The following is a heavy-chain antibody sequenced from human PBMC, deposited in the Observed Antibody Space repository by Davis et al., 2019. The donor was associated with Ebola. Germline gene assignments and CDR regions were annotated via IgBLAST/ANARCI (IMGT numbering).Heavy chain of an antibody. CDR2: INPSGGST. V-gene: IGHV1-46*01. CDR1: GYTFTSYY. Sequence: ASVKVSCKASGYTFTSYYMHWVRQAPGQGLEWMGIINPSGGSTSYAQKFQGRVTMTRDTSTSTVYMELSSLRSEDTAVYYCARGVSIVATIAYDAFDIWGQGTMVTVSS. CDR3: ARGVSIVATIAYDAFDI. J-gene: IGHJ3*02. D-gene: IGHD5-12*01.